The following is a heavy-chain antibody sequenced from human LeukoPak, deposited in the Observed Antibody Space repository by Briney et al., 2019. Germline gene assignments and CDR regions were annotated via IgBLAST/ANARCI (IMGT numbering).Heavy chain of an antibody. D-gene: IGHD3-22*01. V-gene: IGHV4-38-2*02. CDR1: GYSISSGYY. J-gene: IGHJ4*02. Sequence: PSETLSLTCTVSGYSISSGYYWGWIRQPPGKGLEWIGSIYHSGSTYYNPSLKSRVTISVDTSKNQFSLKLSSVTAADTAVYYCARISRVVVGYSYFDYWGQGTLVTVSS. CDR2: IYHSGST. CDR3: ARISRVVVGYSYFDY.